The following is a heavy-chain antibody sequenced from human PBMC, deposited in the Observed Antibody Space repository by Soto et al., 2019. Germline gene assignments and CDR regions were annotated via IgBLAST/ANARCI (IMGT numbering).Heavy chain of an antibody. V-gene: IGHV3-30*18. Sequence: QGQLVESGGGVVQPGRSLRLSCAASGFTFSSYGMHWVRQAPGKGLEWVAVISYDGSNKYYADSVKGRFTISRDNSKNTLYLQMNSLRAEDTAVYYCAKGGNDFWSAPGAFDIWGQGTMVTVSS. J-gene: IGHJ3*02. CDR2: ISYDGSNK. D-gene: IGHD3-3*01. CDR1: GFTFSSYG. CDR3: AKGGNDFWSAPGAFDI.